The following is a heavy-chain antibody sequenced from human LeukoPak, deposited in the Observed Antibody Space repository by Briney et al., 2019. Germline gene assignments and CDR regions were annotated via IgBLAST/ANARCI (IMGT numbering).Heavy chain of an antibody. V-gene: IGHV5-51*01. J-gene: IGHJ5*02. D-gene: IGHD3-10*01. Sequence: GESLKISCQGFGYSFTSYWIGWVRQMPGKGLEWMGIIYPGDSDTTYSPSLQGQVTISVVKSISTAYLQWSRLKASDTAMYYCARRTNSGTSWFDTWGQGTLVTVSS. CDR1: GYSFTSYW. CDR3: ARRTNSGTSWFDT. CDR2: IYPGDSDT.